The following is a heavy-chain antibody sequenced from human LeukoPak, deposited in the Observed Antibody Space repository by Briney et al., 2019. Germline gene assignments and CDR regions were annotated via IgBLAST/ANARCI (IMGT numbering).Heavy chain of an antibody. V-gene: IGHV3-7*01. J-gene: IGHJ3*02. Sequence: GGSLRLSCGASGFIFKNNWMSWVRQAPGKGLEWVANIKKDGSEKNYVDSVKGRFTISRDNARNSVYLQMNSLRAEDTAVYYCAREDTAMADAFDIWGQGTMVTVSS. D-gene: IGHD5-18*01. CDR1: GFIFKNNW. CDR3: AREDTAMADAFDI. CDR2: IKKDGSEK.